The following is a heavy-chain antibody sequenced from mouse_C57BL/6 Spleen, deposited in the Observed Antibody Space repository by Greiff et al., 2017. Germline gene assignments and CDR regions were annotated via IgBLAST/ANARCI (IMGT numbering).Heavy chain of an antibody. V-gene: IGHV1-53*01. D-gene: IGHD2-4*01. CDR3: ARGVYYDYDERGWGY. Sequence: QVQLQQPGTELVKPGASVKLSCKASGYTFTSYWMHWVKQRPGQGLEWIGNINPSNGGTNYNEKFKSKATLTVDKSSSTAYMQLSGLTSEDSAVYYCARGVYYDYDERGWGYWGQGTSVTVSS. J-gene: IGHJ4*01. CDR1: GYTFTSYW. CDR2: INPSNGGT.